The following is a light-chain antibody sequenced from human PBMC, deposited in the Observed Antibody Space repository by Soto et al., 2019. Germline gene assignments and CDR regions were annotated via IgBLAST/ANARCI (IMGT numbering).Light chain of an antibody. J-gene: IGLJ1*01. CDR1: SSDVGGYNY. Sequence: QSVLTQPASASGSPGQSITISCTGTSSDVGGYNYVSWYQQHPGKAPKLMIYDVSNRPSGVSNRFSGSKSGNTASLTISGLQAEDEADYYCSSYTSSSILYVFGTGTKVTV. CDR3: SSYTSSSILYV. V-gene: IGLV2-14*01. CDR2: DVS.